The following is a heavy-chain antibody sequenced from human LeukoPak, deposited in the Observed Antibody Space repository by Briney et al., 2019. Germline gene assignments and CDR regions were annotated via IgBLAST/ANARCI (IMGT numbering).Heavy chain of an antibody. J-gene: IGHJ5*02. D-gene: IGHD6-6*01. CDR2: IYTSGST. Sequence: SETLSLTCTVSGGSISSYYWSWIRQPPGKGLEWIGYIYTSGSTNYNPSLKSRVTISVDTSKNQFSLKLSSVTAADTAVYYCARQGGSSSSYNWFDPWGQGTLVTVPS. CDR1: GGSISSYY. V-gene: IGHV4-4*09. CDR3: ARQGGSSSSYNWFDP.